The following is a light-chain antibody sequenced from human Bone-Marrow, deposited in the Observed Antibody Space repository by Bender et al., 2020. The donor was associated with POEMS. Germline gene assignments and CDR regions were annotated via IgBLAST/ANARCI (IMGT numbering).Light chain of an antibody. Sequence: QSALTQPRSVSGSPGQSVTISCTGTSSDIGGYNYVSWYQQHPGKAPKLIIYDVTKRPSGVPDRFSAPKSDNTASLTISGLQGEDEADYFCCSYAGNSWVFGGGTKLTVL. CDR2: DVT. CDR1: SSDIGGYNY. V-gene: IGLV2-11*01. CDR3: CSYAGNSWV. J-gene: IGLJ3*02.